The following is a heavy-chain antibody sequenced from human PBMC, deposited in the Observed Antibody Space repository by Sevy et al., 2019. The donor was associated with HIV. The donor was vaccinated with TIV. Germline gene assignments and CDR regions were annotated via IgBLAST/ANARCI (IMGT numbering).Heavy chain of an antibody. CDR3: ARGPLYGSGNFYYFDY. D-gene: IGHD3-10*01. V-gene: IGHV1-46*01. CDR1: GYTFTRYY. J-gene: IGHJ4*02. CDR2: INPSGGST. Sequence: ASVKVSCKASGYTFTRYYMHWVRQAPGQGLEWMGIINPSGGSTSYAQKFQVRVTMTRDTSTSTVYMELSSLRSEDTAVYYCARGPLYGSGNFYYFDYWGQGTLVTVSS.